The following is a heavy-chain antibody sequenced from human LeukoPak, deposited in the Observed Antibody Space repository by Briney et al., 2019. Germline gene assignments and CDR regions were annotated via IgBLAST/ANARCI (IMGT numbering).Heavy chain of an antibody. V-gene: IGHV4-34*01. CDR1: GDSFNDYY. Sequence: PSETLSLTCTLYGDSFNDYYWSWIRQPPGKGLEWIGEINHSGGTNYNPSLWSRLTISIDTSKHQFSLQVTSVTAADTGVYFCARVSDLMISFGGVISFFDNWGQGALVTVSS. CDR3: ARVSDLMISFGGVISFFDN. J-gene: IGHJ4*02. D-gene: IGHD3-16*02. CDR2: INHSGGT.